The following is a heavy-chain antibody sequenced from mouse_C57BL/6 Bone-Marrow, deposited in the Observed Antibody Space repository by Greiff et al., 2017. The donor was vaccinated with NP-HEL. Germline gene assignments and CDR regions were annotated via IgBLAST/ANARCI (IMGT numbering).Heavy chain of an antibody. CDR2: IRLKSDNYAT. CDR1: GFTFSNYW. Sequence: EVKLMESGGGLVQPGGSMKLSCVASGFTFSNYWMNWVRQSPEKGLEWVAQIRLKSDNYATHYAESVKGRFTISRDDSKSSVYLQMNNLRAEDTGSYYCTEVYDGYFDYWGQGTTLTVSS. CDR3: TEVYDGYFDY. J-gene: IGHJ2*01. D-gene: IGHD2-3*01. V-gene: IGHV6-3*01.